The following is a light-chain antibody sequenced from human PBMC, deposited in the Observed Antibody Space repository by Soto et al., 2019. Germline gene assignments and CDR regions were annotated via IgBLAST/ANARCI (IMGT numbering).Light chain of an antibody. J-gene: IGKJ4*01. CDR1: QSISSW. V-gene: IGKV1-5*01. CDR2: DAS. Sequence: GDRVTITCRASQSISSWLAWYQQKPGKAPKLLIYDASSLESVVPSRFSGSGSGTEFTLTISSLQPDDFATYYCQQYNSYPLTFGGGTKVEIK. CDR3: QQYNSYPLT.